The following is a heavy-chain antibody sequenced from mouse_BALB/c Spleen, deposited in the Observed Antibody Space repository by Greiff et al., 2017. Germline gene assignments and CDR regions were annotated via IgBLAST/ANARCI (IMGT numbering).Heavy chain of an antibody. V-gene: IGHV2-6-4*01. Sequence: VNVVESGPGLVAPSQSLSITCTVSGFSLSRYSVHWVRQPPGKGLEWLGMIWGGGSTDYNSALKSRLSISKDNSKSQVFLKMNSLQTDDTAMYYCARMGNDYDEGGYFDVWGAGTTVTVSS. CDR3: ARMGNDYDEGGYFDV. D-gene: IGHD2-4*01. J-gene: IGHJ1*01. CDR2: IWGGGST. CDR1: GFSLSRYS.